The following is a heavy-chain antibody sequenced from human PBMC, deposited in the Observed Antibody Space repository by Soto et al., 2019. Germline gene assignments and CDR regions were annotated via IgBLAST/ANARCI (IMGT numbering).Heavy chain of an antibody. CDR1: GASLRSGSYY. D-gene: IGHD3-10*01. CDR2: ISHSGRT. V-gene: IGHV4-61*01. J-gene: IGHJ4*02. Sequence: QVQLQESGPGLVKPSETLSLICTVSGASLRSGSYYWSWIRQPPGKGLEWIGYISHSGRTNYDPSLKSRLPMSVDTSQNQFSLQLNSVTAADTAVYYCSYGSSFDYWGQGTLVTVSS. CDR3: SYGSSFDY.